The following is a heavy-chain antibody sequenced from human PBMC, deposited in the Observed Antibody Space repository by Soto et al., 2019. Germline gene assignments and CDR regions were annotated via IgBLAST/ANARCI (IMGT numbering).Heavy chain of an antibody. J-gene: IGHJ5*02. CDR1: GCTCSSYG. Sequence: GGSLRVSWGASGCTCSSYGRNWVLQAPGKGLEWVSSISSSSSYIYYADSVKGRFTISRDNAKNSLYLQMNSLRAEDTAVYYCARDSGLAAAGNWFDPWGKGTLVTVSS. CDR2: ISSSSSYI. CDR3: ARDSGLAAAGNWFDP. D-gene: IGHD6-13*01. V-gene: IGHV3-21*01.